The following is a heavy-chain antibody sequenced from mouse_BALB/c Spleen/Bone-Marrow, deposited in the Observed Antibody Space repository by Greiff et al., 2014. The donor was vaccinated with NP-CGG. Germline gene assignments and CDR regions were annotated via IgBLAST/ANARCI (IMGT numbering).Heavy chain of an antibody. J-gene: IGHJ4*01. CDR2: ISSGGSYT. Sequence: EVQLVESGGDLVKPGGSLKLSCAASGFTFSRYGMSWVRQTPDKRLEWVANISSGGSYTYYPDSVKGRFTISRDNAKNTLYLHMSSLKSEDKAMYYCARQYGNLGVMDYWGQGTSVTVSS. V-gene: IGHV5-6*01. CDR1: GFTFSRYG. CDR3: ARQYGNLGVMDY. D-gene: IGHD2-1*01.